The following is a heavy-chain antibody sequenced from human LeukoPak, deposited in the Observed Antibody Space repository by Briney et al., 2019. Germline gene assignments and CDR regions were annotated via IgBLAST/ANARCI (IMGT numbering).Heavy chain of an antibody. J-gene: IGHJ4*02. CDR3: AKWGDYDILTGYYDSDY. V-gene: IGHV3-23*01. D-gene: IGHD3-9*01. CDR1: GFTFSNYA. Sequence: GGSLRLSCAASGFTFSNYAMSWVRQAPGTGLEWVSAIVGSGGSTYYADSVKGRFTISRDNPKNTLYLQMNSLRAEDTAVYYCAKWGDYDILTGYYDSDYWGQGTLVTVSS. CDR2: IVGSGGST.